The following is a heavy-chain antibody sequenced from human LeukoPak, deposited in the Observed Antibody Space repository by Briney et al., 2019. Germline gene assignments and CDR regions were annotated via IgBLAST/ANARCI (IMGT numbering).Heavy chain of an antibody. CDR3: AKALADDYSNYYYYYMDV. CDR1: EFSFSNYG. J-gene: IGHJ6*03. Sequence: GGSLRLSCAASEFSFSNYGMHWVRQAPGKGLEWVAFIRFDGTNKYYADSVKDRFTISRDNSKNTLYLQMNSLRAEDTAVYYCAKALADDYSNYYYYYMDVWGKGTTVTVSS. CDR2: IRFDGTNK. V-gene: IGHV3-30*02. D-gene: IGHD4-11*01.